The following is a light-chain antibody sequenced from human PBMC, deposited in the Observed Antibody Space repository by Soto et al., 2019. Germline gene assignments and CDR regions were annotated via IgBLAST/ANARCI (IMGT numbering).Light chain of an antibody. J-gene: IGKJ1*01. Sequence: EIVLTQSPGTLSLSPGERATLSCRASQTVTSNYLAWYQQKPGQAPRLLFSGASNRATGIPDRFSDSGSGTDFTLTISRLEPEDFAVYYCQQYGSSPWTFGQGTKVEIK. CDR2: GAS. CDR3: QQYGSSPWT. V-gene: IGKV3-20*01. CDR1: QTVTSNY.